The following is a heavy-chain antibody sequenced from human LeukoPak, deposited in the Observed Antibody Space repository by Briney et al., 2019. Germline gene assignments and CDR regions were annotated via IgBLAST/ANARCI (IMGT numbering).Heavy chain of an antibody. CDR3: AKDSQIPGIAAAGDY. CDR2: IRYDGSNK. CDR1: GFTFSSYG. D-gene: IGHD6-13*01. Sequence: GGSLRLSCAASGFTFSSYGMHWVRQAPGKGLEGVAFIRYDGSNKYYADSVKGRFTISRDNSKNTLYLQMNSLSAEDTAVYYCAKDSQIPGIAAAGDYWGQGTLVTVSS. V-gene: IGHV3-30*02. J-gene: IGHJ4*02.